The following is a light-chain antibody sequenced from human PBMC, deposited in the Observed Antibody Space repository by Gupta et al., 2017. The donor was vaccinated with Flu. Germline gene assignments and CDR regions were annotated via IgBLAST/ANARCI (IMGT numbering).Light chain of an antibody. CDR3: QQYNSYSMWT. Sequence: DLQMTQSPSPLSASVGDGVTITCRASQSISSWLAWYQQKPGKAPKLLIYKASSLESGVPSRCSGSGSGTEVTLTISSRQPDDVATYYCQQYNSYSMWTFGQGTKVEIK. CDR2: KAS. V-gene: IGKV1-5*03. CDR1: QSISSW. J-gene: IGKJ1*01.